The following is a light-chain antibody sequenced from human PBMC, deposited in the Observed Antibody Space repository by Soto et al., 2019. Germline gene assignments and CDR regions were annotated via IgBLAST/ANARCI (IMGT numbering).Light chain of an antibody. Sequence: QSVLTQPASVSGSPGQSITISCTGTSSDVGGYNYVSWYQQRPGKAPKLMIYDVSNRPSGVSNRFSGSKSGNTASLTISGLQAEDEADYYCSSYTGSSTLYVFGTGTKLTVL. CDR3: SSYTGSSTLYV. CDR2: DVS. V-gene: IGLV2-14*01. CDR1: SSDVGGYNY. J-gene: IGLJ1*01.